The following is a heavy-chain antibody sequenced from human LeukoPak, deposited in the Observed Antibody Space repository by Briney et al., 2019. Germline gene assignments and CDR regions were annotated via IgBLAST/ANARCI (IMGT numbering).Heavy chain of an antibody. Sequence: SVKVSCKASGYTFTSYGISWVRQAPGQGLEWMGGIIPIFGTANYAQKFQGRVTITADKSTSTAYMELSSLRSEDTAVYYCARVKHERWLQLAGWFDPWGQGTLVTVSS. CDR3: ARVKHERWLQLAGWFDP. V-gene: IGHV1-69*06. D-gene: IGHD5-24*01. J-gene: IGHJ5*02. CDR2: IIPIFGTA. CDR1: GYTFTSYG.